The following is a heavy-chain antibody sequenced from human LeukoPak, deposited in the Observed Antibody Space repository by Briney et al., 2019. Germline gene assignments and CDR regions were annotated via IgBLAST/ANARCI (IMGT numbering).Heavy chain of an antibody. CDR1: GFIFTSYA. V-gene: IGHV3-23*01. Sequence: GGSLRLSCAASGFIFTSYAMSWVCQAPGKGLEWVSVISGSGGSTYYADSVKGRFTISRDNSKNTLYLQMNILRADDTAVYYCTTACCSSTRPFDYWGQGTLVTVSS. J-gene: IGHJ4*02. CDR3: TTACCSSTRPFDY. D-gene: IGHD2-2*01. CDR2: ISGSGGST.